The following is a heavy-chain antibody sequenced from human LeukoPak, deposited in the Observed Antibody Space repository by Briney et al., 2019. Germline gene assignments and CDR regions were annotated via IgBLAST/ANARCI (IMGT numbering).Heavy chain of an antibody. J-gene: IGHJ6*02. V-gene: IGHV1-8*03. Sequence: ASVKVSCKASGYTFINYDINWVRQATGQGLEWMGWMNPKSGNTGYAQKFQGRVTITRNTSISTAYMELSSLRSEDTAVYYCARDSVVAGYYYYGMDVWGQGTTVTVSS. CDR1: GYTFINYD. CDR2: MNPKSGNT. CDR3: ARDSVVAGYYYYGMDV. D-gene: IGHD6-19*01.